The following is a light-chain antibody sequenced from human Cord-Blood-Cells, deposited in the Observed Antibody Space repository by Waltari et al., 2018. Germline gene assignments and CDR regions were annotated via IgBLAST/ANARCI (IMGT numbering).Light chain of an antibody. CDR2: AAS. Sequence: IQMTQSPSYLSASVGDRVTITCRASQSISSYLNWYQQKPGKAPKLLIYAASSLQSGFPSRFSGSGSGTDFTLTISSLQPEDCATYYCQQSYSTPITFGQGTRLEIK. V-gene: IGKV1-39*01. CDR3: QQSYSTPIT. J-gene: IGKJ5*01. CDR1: QSISSY.